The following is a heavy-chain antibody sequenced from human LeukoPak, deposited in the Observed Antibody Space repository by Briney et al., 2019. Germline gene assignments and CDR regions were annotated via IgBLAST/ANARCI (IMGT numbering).Heavy chain of an antibody. Sequence: PGGSLRLSCAASGFTFSSYWMHWVRQAPGKGLGWVSRINSDGSSISYADSVKGRFTISRDNAKSTLYLQMNSLRAEDTAVYYCANEYDNAFDIWGQGTMVTVSS. CDR3: ANEYDNAFDI. CDR1: GFTFSSYW. D-gene: IGHD3-22*01. V-gene: IGHV3-74*01. J-gene: IGHJ3*02. CDR2: INSDGSSI.